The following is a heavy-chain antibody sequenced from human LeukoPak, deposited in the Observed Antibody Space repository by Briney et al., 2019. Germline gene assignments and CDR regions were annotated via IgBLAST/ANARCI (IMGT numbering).Heavy chain of an antibody. Sequence: GGSLRLSCAASGFTFDDYAMHWVRQAPGKGLEWVSRISWNSDNIEHADSVKGRFTISRDNARSSLFLQMNSLRPEDTALYYCARGNYYDSSGFYGFFSNYWGQGTPVTVSS. CDR3: ARGNYYDSSGFYGFFSNY. J-gene: IGHJ4*02. D-gene: IGHD3-22*01. CDR1: GFTFDDYA. V-gene: IGHV3-9*01. CDR2: ISWNSDNI.